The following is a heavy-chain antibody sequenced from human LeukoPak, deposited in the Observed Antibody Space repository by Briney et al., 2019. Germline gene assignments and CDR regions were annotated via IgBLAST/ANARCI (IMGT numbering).Heavy chain of an antibody. V-gene: IGHV3-33*01. J-gene: IGHJ6*02. CDR3: ARDTRSVGSGISCPFYYGMDV. CDR1: GFTFSSYH. D-gene: IGHD3-10*01. Sequence: PGRSLRLSCAASGFTFSSYHMHWVRQAPGEGLEWVAVIWYDGSIKYYADSVKGRFSISRDNSKNTLFVQMNGLRAEDTAVYYCARDTRSVGSGISCPFYYGMDVWGQGTTVTASS. CDR2: IWYDGSIK.